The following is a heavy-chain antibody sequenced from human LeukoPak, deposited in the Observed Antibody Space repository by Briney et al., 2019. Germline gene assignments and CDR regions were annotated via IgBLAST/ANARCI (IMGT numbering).Heavy chain of an antibody. V-gene: IGHV4-59*12. D-gene: IGHD5-18*01. J-gene: IGHJ4*02. Sequence: SETLSLTCTVSGGSISSYYWSWIRQPPGKGLEWIGYIYYSGSTNYNPSLKSRVTISVDKSKNQFSLKLNSVTAADTAVYYCARIGHSYGYYFDYWGQGTPVTVSS. CDR3: ARIGHSYGYYFDY. CDR2: IYYSGST. CDR1: GGSISSYY.